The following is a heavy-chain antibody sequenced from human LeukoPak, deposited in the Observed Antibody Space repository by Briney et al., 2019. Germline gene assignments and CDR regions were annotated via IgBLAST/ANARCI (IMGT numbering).Heavy chain of an antibody. J-gene: IGHJ6*03. V-gene: IGHV3-53*01. D-gene: IGHD6-13*01. Sequence: QTGGSLRLSCAASGFTVSSNYMSWVRQAPGKGLEWVSVIYSGGSTYYADSVKGRFTISRDNSKNTLYLQMNSLRAEDTAVYYCARWGRIAAAGTGALYYYYMDVWGKGTTVTISS. CDR1: GFTVSSNY. CDR2: IYSGGST. CDR3: ARWGRIAAAGTGALYYYYMDV.